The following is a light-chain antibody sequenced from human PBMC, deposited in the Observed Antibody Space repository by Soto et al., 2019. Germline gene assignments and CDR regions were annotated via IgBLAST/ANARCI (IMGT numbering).Light chain of an antibody. J-gene: IGKJ2*02. CDR1: QSISNY. V-gene: IGKV1-39*01. CDR2: AAS. CDR3: QQSYSTPLCT. Sequence: DIQMTQSPSSLSASVGDRVTIACRASQSISNYLNLYQQKPGKAPKLLIYAASNLQSGVPSRFSGSGSGTDFTLTISSLQPEDFATYYCQQSYSTPLCTFGQGTRLEI.